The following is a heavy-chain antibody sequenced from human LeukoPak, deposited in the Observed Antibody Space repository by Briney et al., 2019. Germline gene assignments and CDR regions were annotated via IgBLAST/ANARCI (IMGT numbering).Heavy chain of an antibody. CDR1: GFTFRDYV. J-gene: IGHJ3*02. CDR2: TSSDLNVK. CDR3: ARVQESAFDI. V-gene: IGHV3-30-3*01. Sequence: GGSLRLSCAASGFTFRDYVIHWVRQAPGKGLEWVAVTSSDLNVKLYADSVKGRFTISRDNAKNSLYLQMNSLRAEDTAVYYCARVQESAFDIWGQGTMVTVSS.